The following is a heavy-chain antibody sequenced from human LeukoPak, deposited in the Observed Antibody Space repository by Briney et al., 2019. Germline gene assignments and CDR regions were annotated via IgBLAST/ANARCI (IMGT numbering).Heavy chain of an antibody. CDR3: AKGQISEYAYQLNFDY. J-gene: IGHJ4*02. D-gene: IGHD2-2*01. CDR1: GFTFSSYG. V-gene: IGHV3-30*18. Sequence: GRSLRLSCAASGFTFSSYGMHWVRQAPGKGLEWVAVISYDGGNKYYADSVKGRFTISRDNSKNTLYLQMNSLRAEDTAVYYCAKGQISEYAYQLNFDYWGQGTLVTVSS. CDR2: ISYDGGNK.